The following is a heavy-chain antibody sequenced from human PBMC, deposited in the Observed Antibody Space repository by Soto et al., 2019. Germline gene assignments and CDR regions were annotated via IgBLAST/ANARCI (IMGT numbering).Heavy chain of an antibody. J-gene: IGHJ4*02. Sequence: GSLRLSCVASGFTFSIYEMNWVRQAPGKGLEWVSYISSSDNTIHYADSVKGRFTISRDYARNSLYLQMNSLRAEDTAVYYCARESSSSGWLEYWGQGTLVTAPQ. CDR2: ISSSDNTI. D-gene: IGHD6-19*01. CDR3: ARESSSSGWLEY. V-gene: IGHV3-48*03. CDR1: GFTFSIYE.